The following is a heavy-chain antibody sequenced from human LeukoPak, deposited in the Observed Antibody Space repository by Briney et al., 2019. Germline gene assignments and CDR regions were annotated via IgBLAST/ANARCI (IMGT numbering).Heavy chain of an antibody. V-gene: IGHV1-8*01. CDR3: ARVAGSIDY. J-gene: IGHJ4*02. Sequence: AAVKVSCKASGYTFTTYDINWVRQATGQGVEWMGWTNPKSGYTGYAQKFQGTVTMSRDTSTSTAYMELSSLRSEDTAVYYCARVAGSIDYWGPGTLVTVSS. CDR1: GYTFTTYD. D-gene: IGHD1-26*01. CDR2: TNPKSGYT.